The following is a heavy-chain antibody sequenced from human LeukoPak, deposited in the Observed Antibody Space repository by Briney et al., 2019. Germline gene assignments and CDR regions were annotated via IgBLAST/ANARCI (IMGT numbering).Heavy chain of an antibody. V-gene: IGHV3-7*03. Sequence: GGSLRLSCATSGFSFSSTFLNWVRQAPGKGLEWVANIKQDGSEKYYVDSVKGRFTISRDNAKNSLYLQMNSLRAEDTAVYYCAKGPYSGFSWGQGTLVTVSS. CDR3: AKGPYSGFS. CDR2: IKQDGSEK. J-gene: IGHJ5*02. CDR1: GFSFSSTF. D-gene: IGHD1-26*01.